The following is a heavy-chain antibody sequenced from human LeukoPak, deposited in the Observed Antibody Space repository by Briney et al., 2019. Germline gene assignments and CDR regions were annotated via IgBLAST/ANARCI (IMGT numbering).Heavy chain of an antibody. Sequence: SETLSLTCAVYGGSFSGYYWSWIRQPPGKGLEWIGEINHSGSTNYNPSLKSRVTISVDTSKNQFSPKLSSVTAADTAVYYCARSRRGLVVITPFDYWGQGTLVTVSS. CDR2: INHSGST. J-gene: IGHJ4*02. V-gene: IGHV4-34*01. CDR1: GGSFSGYY. CDR3: ARSRRGLVVITPFDY. D-gene: IGHD3-22*01.